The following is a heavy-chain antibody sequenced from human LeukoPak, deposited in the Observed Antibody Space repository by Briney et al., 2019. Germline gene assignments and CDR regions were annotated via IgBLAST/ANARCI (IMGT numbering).Heavy chain of an antibody. D-gene: IGHD5-18*01. CDR1: GYTFTSYY. CDR3: ARGLARTSMVTRGGVRFDY. V-gene: IGHV1-46*01. Sequence: ASVKVSCKASGYTFTSYYMHWVRQAPGQGLEWMGIINPSGGSTSYAQKFQGRVTMTGNTSISTANMELSSLRSEDTAVYYCARGLARTSMVTRGGVRFDYWGQGTLVTVSS. CDR2: INPSGGST. J-gene: IGHJ4*02.